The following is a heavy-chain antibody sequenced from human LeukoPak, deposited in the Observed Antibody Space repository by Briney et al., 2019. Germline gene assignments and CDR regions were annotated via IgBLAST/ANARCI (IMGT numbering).Heavy chain of an antibody. CDR1: GFTFSSYG. CDR2: IRYDGSNK. J-gene: IGHJ4*02. CDR3: ARAPYSSGWYGDY. D-gene: IGHD6-19*01. V-gene: IGHV3-30*02. Sequence: GGSLRLSCAASGFTFSSYGMHWVRQAPGKGLEWVAFIRYDGSNKYYADSVKGRFTISRDNSKNTLYLQMNSLRAEDTAVYYCARAPYSSGWYGDYWGQGTLVTVSS.